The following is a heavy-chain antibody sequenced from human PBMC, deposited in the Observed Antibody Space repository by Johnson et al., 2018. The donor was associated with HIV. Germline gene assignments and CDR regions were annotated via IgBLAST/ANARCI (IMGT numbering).Heavy chain of an antibody. CDR3: ARDRVGATAFDV. V-gene: IGHV3-11*04. D-gene: IGHD1-26*01. J-gene: IGHJ3*01. CDR1: GFTFSDYY. CDR2: ISGGGSAI. Sequence: QVQLVESGGGVVQPGGSLRLSCAASGFTFSDYYMSWIRQAPGKGLEWISYISGGGSAIYYADSVRGRFTISRDNAKNSLYLQMNSLRAEDTAVYYCARDRVGATAFDVWGQGTLVTVSS.